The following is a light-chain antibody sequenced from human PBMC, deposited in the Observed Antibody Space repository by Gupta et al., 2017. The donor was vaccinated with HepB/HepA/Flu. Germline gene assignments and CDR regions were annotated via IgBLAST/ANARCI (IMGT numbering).Light chain of an antibody. CDR3: SSYTSSSTVV. CDR2: DVS. J-gene: IGLJ2*01. CDR1: SSDVGGYNY. Sequence: QSALTQPASVSGSPGQSITISCTGTSSDVGGYNYVSWYQQHPGKAPKLRIYDVSNRPSGVSNRVSGSKSGNTASLTISGLQAEDEADHYCSSYTSSSTVVFGGGTKLTVL. V-gene: IGLV2-14*03.